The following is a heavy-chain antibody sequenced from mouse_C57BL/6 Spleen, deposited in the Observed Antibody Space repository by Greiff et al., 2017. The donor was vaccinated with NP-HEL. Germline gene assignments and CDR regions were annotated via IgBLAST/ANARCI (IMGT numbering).Heavy chain of an antibody. J-gene: IGHJ4*01. CDR2: INPNNGGT. CDR3: ARRDYSNYGGAMDY. V-gene: IGHV1-26*01. CDR1: GYTFTDYY. D-gene: IGHD2-5*01. Sequence: EVQLQQSGPELVKPGASVKISCKASGYTFTDYYMNWVKQSHGKSLEWIGDINPNNGGTSYNQKFKGKATLTVDKSSSTAYMELRSLTSEDSAVYYCARRDYSNYGGAMDYWGQGTSVTVSS.